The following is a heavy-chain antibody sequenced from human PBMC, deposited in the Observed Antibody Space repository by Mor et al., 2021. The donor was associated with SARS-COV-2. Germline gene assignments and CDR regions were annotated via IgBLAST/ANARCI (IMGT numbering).Heavy chain of an antibody. Sequence: KFQGRVTITADESTSTAYMELSSLRSEDTAVYYCARSRGSSSPGRNDAFDIWGQGTMVTVSS. CDR3: ARSRGSSSPGRNDAFDI. D-gene: IGHD6-6*01. V-gene: IGHV1-69*01. J-gene: IGHJ3*02.